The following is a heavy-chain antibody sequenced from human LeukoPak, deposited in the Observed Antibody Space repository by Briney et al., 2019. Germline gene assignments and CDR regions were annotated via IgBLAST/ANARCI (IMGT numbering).Heavy chain of an antibody. CDR3: VSSLIAVAGHAWFDP. V-gene: IGHV4-34*01. D-gene: IGHD6-19*01. J-gene: IGHJ5*02. Sequence: SETLSLTCTVYGGSFSGYYWSWIRQPPGKGLEWIGEINHSGSTNYNPSLKSRVTISVDTSKNQFSLKLSSVTAADTAVYYCVSSLIAVAGHAWFDPWGQGTLVTVSS. CDR2: INHSGST. CDR1: GGSFSGYY.